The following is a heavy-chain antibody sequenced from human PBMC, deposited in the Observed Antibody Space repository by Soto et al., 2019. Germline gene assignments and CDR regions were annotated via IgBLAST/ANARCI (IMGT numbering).Heavy chain of an antibody. Sequence: QVQLVQSGAEVKKPGSSVKVSCKASGGTFSSYAISWVRQAPGQGLEWMGGIIPIFGTANYAQKFQGRVTINADESTSAAYMQLSSLRPEATAVYYCARSWSARMDVWGQGTTVTVSS. V-gene: IGHV1-69*12. J-gene: IGHJ6*02. D-gene: IGHD2-8*01. CDR1: GGTFSSYA. CDR2: IIPIFGTA. CDR3: ARSWSARMDV.